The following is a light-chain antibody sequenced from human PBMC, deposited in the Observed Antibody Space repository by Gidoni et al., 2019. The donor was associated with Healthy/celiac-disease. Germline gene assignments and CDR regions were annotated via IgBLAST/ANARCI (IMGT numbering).Light chain of an antibody. V-gene: IGKV3-20*01. Sequence: ENVLTPSPDTLSLSPGERATLSCRASQRVSSSYLAWYQQKPGQAPRLLIYGVSSRATGIPDRLRGSGSGTDFTLTISRLEPEDFAVYYCKQYGISPPWTCGQGTKVEIK. CDR2: GVS. CDR3: KQYGISPPWT. CDR1: QRVSSSY. J-gene: IGKJ1*01.